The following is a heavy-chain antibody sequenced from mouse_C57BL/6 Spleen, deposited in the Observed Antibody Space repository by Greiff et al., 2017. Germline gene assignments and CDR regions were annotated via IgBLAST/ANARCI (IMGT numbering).Heavy chain of an antibody. V-gene: IGHV1-7*01. CDR1: GYTFTSYW. D-gene: IGHD2-2*01. CDR3: ARVSYAYGAY. J-gene: IGHJ3*01. Sequence: VQLQQSGAELAKPGASVKLSCKASGYTFTSYWLHWVKQRPGQGLEWIGYITPSSGYTKYNQQLKDKATLTAAKSSHTAYMQLSSLTYEDSAVYYCARVSYAYGAYWGQGTLVTVSA. CDR2: ITPSSGYT.